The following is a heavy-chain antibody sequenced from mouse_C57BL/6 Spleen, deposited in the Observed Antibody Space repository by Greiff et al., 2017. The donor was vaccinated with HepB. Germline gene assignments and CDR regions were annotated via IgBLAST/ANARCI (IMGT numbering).Heavy chain of an antibody. CDR1: GYTFTDYE. V-gene: IGHV1-15*01. Sequence: QVQLQQSGAELVRPGASVTLSCKASGYTFTDYEMHWVKQTPVHGLEWIGAIDPETGGTAYNQKFKGKAILTADKSSSTAYMELRSLTSEDSAVYYCTIYYGYDGWGQGTLVTVSA. CDR3: TIYYGYDG. CDR2: IDPETGGT. J-gene: IGHJ3*02. D-gene: IGHD2-2*01.